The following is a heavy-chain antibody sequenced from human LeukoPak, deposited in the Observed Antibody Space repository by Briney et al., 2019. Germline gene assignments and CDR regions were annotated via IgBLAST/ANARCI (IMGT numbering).Heavy chain of an antibody. CDR1: GFTFSSYS. V-gene: IGHV3-21*01. CDR2: ISSSSSYI. CDR3: ARGGRGSSQSTLDY. J-gene: IGHJ4*02. D-gene: IGHD1-26*01. Sequence: PGGSLRLSCAASGFTFSSYSMNWVRQAPGKGLEWVSSISSSSSYIHYADSVKGRFTISRDNAKNSLYLQMNSLRAEDTAVYYCARGGRGSSQSTLDYWGRGTLVTVSS.